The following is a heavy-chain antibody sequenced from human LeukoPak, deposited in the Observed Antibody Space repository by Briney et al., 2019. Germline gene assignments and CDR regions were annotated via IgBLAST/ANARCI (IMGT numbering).Heavy chain of an antibody. J-gene: IGHJ4*02. D-gene: IGHD4-23*01. CDR3: ARAPNYGGHAYFDY. CDR1: GGSISSYY. V-gene: IGHV4-59*01. CDR2: IYCSGST. Sequence: PSETLSLTCTVSGGSISSYYWSWIRQPPGKGLEWIGYIYCSGSTNYNPSLKSRVTISVDTSKNQFSLKLSSVTAADTAVYYCARAPNYGGHAYFDYWGQGTLVTVSS.